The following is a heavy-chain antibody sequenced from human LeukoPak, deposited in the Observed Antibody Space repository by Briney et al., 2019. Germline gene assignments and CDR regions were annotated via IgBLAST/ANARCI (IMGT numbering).Heavy chain of an antibody. V-gene: IGHV3-23*01. CDR3: AKCRSMAVAGINY. Sequence: GGSLRLSCAASGFTFSSYAMSWVRQAPGKGLEWVSAISGSGGSTYYADSVKGRFTISRDNSKNTLFLQMNSLRAEDTAVYYCAKCRSMAVAGINYWGQGTLDTVSS. D-gene: IGHD6-19*01. CDR2: ISGSGGST. J-gene: IGHJ4*02. CDR1: GFTFSSYA.